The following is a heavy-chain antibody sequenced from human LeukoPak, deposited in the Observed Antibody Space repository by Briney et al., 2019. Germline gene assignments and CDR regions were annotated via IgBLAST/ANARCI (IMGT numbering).Heavy chain of an antibody. CDR2: VSGSGGST. V-gene: IGHV3-23*01. CDR1: EFTFSSYT. J-gene: IGHJ4*02. D-gene: IGHD2-2*01. Sequence: GGSLRLSCAASEFTFSSYTMGWVRQAPGKGLEWVSGVSGSGGSTHYADSVKGRFTISRDNSKNTLYLQMNSLRAEDTAVYYCAASLPNIVVVPATKGPFGYWGQGTLVTVSS. CDR3: AASLPNIVVVPATKGPFGY.